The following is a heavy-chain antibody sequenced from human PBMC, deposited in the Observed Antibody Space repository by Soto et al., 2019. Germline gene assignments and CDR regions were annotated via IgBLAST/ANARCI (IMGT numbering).Heavy chain of an antibody. J-gene: IGHJ6*02. D-gene: IGHD3-16*01. CDR3: AKVSLGGYGMDV. CDR2: ISYDGSNK. CDR1: GFTFSSYG. Sequence: GSLRLSCAASGFTFSSYGMHWVRQAPGKGLEWVAVISYDGSNKYYADSVKGRFTISRDNSKNTLYLQMNSLRAEDTAVYYCAKVSLGGYGMDVWGQGTTVTVSS. V-gene: IGHV3-30*18.